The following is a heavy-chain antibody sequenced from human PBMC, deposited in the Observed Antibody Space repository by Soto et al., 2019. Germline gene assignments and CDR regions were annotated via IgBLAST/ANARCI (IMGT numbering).Heavy chain of an antibody. CDR1: GFTFSSHA. CDR3: ASEYQLPNNWFDP. CDR2: ISSNGGST. V-gene: IGHV3-64D*08. J-gene: IGHJ5*02. Sequence: PGGSLRLSCSASGFTFSSHAMHWVRQAPGKGLEYVSAISSNGGSTYYAEYVKGRFTISRDNSKNTLYLQMSSLRAEDTSVYYCASEYQLPNNWFDPWGQGTLVTVSS. D-gene: IGHD2-2*01.